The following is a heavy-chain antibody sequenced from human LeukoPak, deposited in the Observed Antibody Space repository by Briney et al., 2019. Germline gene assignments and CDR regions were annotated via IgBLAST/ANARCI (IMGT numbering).Heavy chain of an antibody. CDR1: GFTFSSYA. CDR2: ISGSGGST. Sequence: GGSLRLSCAASGFTFSSYAMSWVRQAPGKGLEWVSAISGSGGSTYYADSVKGRFTISRDNSENTLYLQMNSLRVGDTAVYYCAKVDSSWTLGYFDYWGQGTLVTVSS. D-gene: IGHD6-13*01. V-gene: IGHV3-23*01. CDR3: AKVDSSWTLGYFDY. J-gene: IGHJ4*02.